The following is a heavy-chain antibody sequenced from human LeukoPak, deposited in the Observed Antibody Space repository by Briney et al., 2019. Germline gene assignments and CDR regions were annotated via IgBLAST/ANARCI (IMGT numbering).Heavy chain of an antibody. V-gene: IGHV4-34*01. CDR2: INHSGST. Sequence: SETLSLTCAVYGGSFSGYYWSWIRQPPGKGLEWIGEINHSGSTNYNPSLKSRVTISVDTSKNQFSLKLSSVTAADTAVFYCARGVRFDYWGQGTLVTVSS. J-gene: IGHJ4*02. CDR3: ARGVRFDY. CDR1: GGSFSGYY.